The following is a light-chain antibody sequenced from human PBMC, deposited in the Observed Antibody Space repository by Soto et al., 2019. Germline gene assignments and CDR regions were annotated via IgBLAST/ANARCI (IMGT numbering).Light chain of an antibody. CDR3: QKYNSAPRT. CDR1: QGISNY. Sequence: DIPMTQSPSSLSASVGDRVTLTCRASQGISNYLAWYQQKPGKVPKLLIYAASTLQSGVPSRFSGSGSGTDFTLTISSLQPEDVATYYWQKYNSAPRTFGQGTKVEIK. V-gene: IGKV1-27*01. CDR2: AAS. J-gene: IGKJ1*01.